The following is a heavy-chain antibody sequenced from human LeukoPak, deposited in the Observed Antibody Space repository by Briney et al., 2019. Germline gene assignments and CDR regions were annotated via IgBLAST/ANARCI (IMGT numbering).Heavy chain of an antibody. V-gene: IGHV4-61*02. J-gene: IGHJ4*02. CDR3: TRSRERYCSYGACYIDLQAR. CDR2: IYTSGST. Sequence: PSETLSLTCTVSGDSITSGIYYWTCIRPPAGKGLEWVGRIYTSGSTDYNASLKSRVTISMDTSRNQFSLKLNSVTAADTAVYYCTRSRERYCSYGACYIDLQARWGQGTPVTVSS. CDR1: GDSITSGIYY. D-gene: IGHD2-8*01.